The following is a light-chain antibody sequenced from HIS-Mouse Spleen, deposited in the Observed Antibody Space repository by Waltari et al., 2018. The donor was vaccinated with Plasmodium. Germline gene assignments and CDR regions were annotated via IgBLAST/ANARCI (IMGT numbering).Light chain of an antibody. Sequence: SYELTQPPSVSVSPGQTARITCSGDALPKKYAYWYQQKSGQAPVLVINEDSKRPSGIPERCPGSSSGTMATLTISGAQVEDEADYYCYSTDSSGNHRVFGGGTKLTVL. CDR2: EDS. CDR3: YSTDSSGNHRV. J-gene: IGLJ3*02. CDR1: ALPKKY. V-gene: IGLV3-10*01.